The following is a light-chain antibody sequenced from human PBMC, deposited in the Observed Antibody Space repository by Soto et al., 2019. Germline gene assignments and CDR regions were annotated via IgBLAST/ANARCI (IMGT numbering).Light chain of an antibody. CDR2: ASS. V-gene: IGKV3-20*01. J-gene: IGKJ1*01. CDR1: QSRGSNF. CDR3: QLYGISPH. Sequence: EIVLTQCPGTLCLSPWERATLSCKTSQSRGSNFLAWYQHKPGQAPRLLIYASSNRATGIPDRFSGSASGTDFTLTINRLEPEDFAVYYCQLYGISPHFGQGTKVDIK.